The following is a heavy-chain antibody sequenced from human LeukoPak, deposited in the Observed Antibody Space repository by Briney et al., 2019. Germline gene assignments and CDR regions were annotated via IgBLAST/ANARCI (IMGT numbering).Heavy chain of an antibody. D-gene: IGHD3-10*01. CDR3: ARGGYYGSGSYDPPYYFDY. Sequence: KVSCKVSGYTLTELSMHWVRQAPGKGLEWMGGFDPEDGETFYAQKFQGRVTMTEDTSTDTAYMELSSLRSEDTAVYYCARGGYYGSGSYDPPYYFDYWGQGTQVTVSS. J-gene: IGHJ4*02. CDR2: FDPEDGET. CDR1: GYTLTELS. V-gene: IGHV1-24*01.